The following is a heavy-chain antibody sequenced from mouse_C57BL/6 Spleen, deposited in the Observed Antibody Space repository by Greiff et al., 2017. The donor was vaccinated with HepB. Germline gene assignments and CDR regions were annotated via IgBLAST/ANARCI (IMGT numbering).Heavy chain of an antibody. CDR3: ARTGTGTGYFDY. CDR2: ISSGSSTI. J-gene: IGHJ2*01. D-gene: IGHD4-1*01. V-gene: IGHV5-17*01. CDR1: GFTFSDYG. Sequence: DVMLVESGGGLVKPGGSLKLSCAASGFTFSDYGMHWVRQAPEKGLEWVAYISSGSSTIYYADTVKGRFTISRDNAKNTLFLQMTSLRSEDTAMYYCARTGTGTGYFDYWGQGTTLTVSS.